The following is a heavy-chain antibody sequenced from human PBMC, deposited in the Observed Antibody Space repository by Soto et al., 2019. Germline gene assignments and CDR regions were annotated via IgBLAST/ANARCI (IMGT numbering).Heavy chain of an antibody. V-gene: IGHV3-23*01. CDR3: AKDGGSSVFSEGGFDI. CDR1: GFTFSIYV. J-gene: IGHJ3*02. Sequence: EVQLLESGGGLVQPGGSLRLSCAASGFTFSIYVMSWVRQAPGKGLEWVSVISGSGGSTYYADSVKGRFTNSRDNSKNTLYLQMNSLRAEDTAVYYCAKDGGSSVFSEGGFDIWGQGTMVTVSS. CDR2: ISGSGGST. D-gene: IGHD6-6*01.